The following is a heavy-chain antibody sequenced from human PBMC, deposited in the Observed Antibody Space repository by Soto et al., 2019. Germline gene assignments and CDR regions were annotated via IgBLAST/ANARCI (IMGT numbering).Heavy chain of an antibody. CDR2: IYGSGNT. D-gene: IGHD6-13*01. J-gene: IGHJ4*02. V-gene: IGHV4-30-4*01. Sequence: PSETLSLTCTVSGGSISSANYYWIWIRQAPGKDRDGIVYIYGSGNTYYNPPLKSRFTISIDTPTNQFSLKLSSVAAADTGMYYCARSEFSSKSLYWFDFWGQGTLVTVSS. CDR1: GGSISSANYY. CDR3: ARSEFSSKSLYWFDF.